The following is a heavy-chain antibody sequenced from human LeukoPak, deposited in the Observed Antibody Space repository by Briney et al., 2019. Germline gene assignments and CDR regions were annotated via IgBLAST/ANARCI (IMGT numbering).Heavy chain of an antibody. J-gene: IGHJ4*02. D-gene: IGHD1-7*01. CDR1: GFNFNTSG. V-gene: IGHV3-48*04. CDR3: ARMNYVSSGWGAPFDY. CDR2: IRTSGTNT. Sequence: GGSLRLSCAASGFNFNTSGMHWVRQAPGKGLEWVSYIRTSGTNTDYTGSVKGRFTISRDNAKNSLYLQMNSLRAEDTAVYYCARMNYVSSGWGAPFDYWGQGTLVTVSS.